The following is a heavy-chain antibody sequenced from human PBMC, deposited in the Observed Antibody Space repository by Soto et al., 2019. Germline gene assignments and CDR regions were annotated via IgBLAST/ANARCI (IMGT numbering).Heavy chain of an antibody. V-gene: IGHV3-33*01. CDR2: IWFDGSDK. CDR1: GFTFSTYG. D-gene: IGHD2-2*01. CDR3: ARLYCSAASCYSVGAFDI. J-gene: IGHJ3*02. Sequence: ESGGGVVQPGRSLRLSCAASGFTFSTYGMHWVRQAPGKGLEWVALIWFDGSDKYYTESVKGRFTISRDNSRSTVDLQMNSLRAEDTAVYYCARLYCSAASCYSVGAFDIRGQGTMVTVTS.